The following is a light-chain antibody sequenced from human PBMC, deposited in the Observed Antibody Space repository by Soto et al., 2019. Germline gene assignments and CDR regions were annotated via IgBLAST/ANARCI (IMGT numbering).Light chain of an antibody. J-gene: IGKJ1*01. V-gene: IGKV1-5*01. Sequence: DIQMTQSPSTLSASVGDRVTITCRSTQSIGRWLAWIQQIPGKAPKLLIYDASTLQSGVPSRFSGSGSETEFTLTIAGLRPDDFATYYCQQYSAYPWTVGQGTKVDIK. CDR3: QQYSAYPWT. CDR1: QSIGRW. CDR2: DAS.